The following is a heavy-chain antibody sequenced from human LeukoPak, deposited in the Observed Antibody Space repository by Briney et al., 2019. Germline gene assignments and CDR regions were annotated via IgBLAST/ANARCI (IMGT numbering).Heavy chain of an antibody. Sequence: PSETLSLTCTVSGGSISSGDYYWSWIRQPPGKGLEWIGYIYYSGSTYYNPSLKSRVTISVDTSKNQFSLKLSSETAADTAVYYCARALTMTHIGVWFDPWGPGIFVTVSS. CDR3: ARALTMTHIGVWFDP. CDR2: IYYSGST. CDR1: GGSISSGDYY. J-gene: IGHJ5*02. V-gene: IGHV4-30-4*01. D-gene: IGHD2-8*01.